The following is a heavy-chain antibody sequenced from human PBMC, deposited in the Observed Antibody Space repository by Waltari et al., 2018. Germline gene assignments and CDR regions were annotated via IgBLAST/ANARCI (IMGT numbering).Heavy chain of an antibody. CDR1: GYSISSGYY. CDR3: AKDGIDIVASYYMDV. V-gene: IGHV4-38-2*02. D-gene: IGHD2-15*01. CDR2: IYHSGST. Sequence: QVQLQESGPGLVKPSETLSLTCAVSGYSISSGYYWGWIRQPPGKGLEWIGSIYHSGSTYYNPSLKSRVTISVDTSKNQFSLKLSSVTAADTAVYYCAKDGIDIVASYYMDVWGKGTTVTISS. J-gene: IGHJ6*03.